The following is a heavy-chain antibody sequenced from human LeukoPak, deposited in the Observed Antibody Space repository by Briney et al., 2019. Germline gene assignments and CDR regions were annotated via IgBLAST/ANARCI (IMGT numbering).Heavy chain of an antibody. CDR1: RGAITFYY. CDR2: VFYSGDT. V-gene: IGHV4-59*08. Sequence: SETLSLTCTVSRGAITFYYWNWIRQPPGKGLEWIGYVFYSGDTYYNPSLKSRVTISVDTSKNQFSLKLSSVTAADTAVYYCARLFDDYDSSGFSIDYWGQGTLVTVSS. J-gene: IGHJ4*02. CDR3: ARLFDDYDSSGFSIDY. D-gene: IGHD3-22*01.